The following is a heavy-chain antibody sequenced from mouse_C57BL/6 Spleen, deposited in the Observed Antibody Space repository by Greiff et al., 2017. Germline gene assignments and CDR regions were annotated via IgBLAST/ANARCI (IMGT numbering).Heavy chain of an antibody. V-gene: IGHV3-6*01. CDR1: GYSITSGYY. D-gene: IGHD2-3*01. J-gene: IGHJ4*01. CDR3: ARERGIYDWPFYYAMDY. CDR2: ISYDGSN. Sequence: EVHLVESGPGLVKPSQSLSLTCSVTGYSITSGYYWNWIRQFPGNKLEWMGYISYDGSNNYNPSLKNRISITSDTSKNQVFLKLNSVTTEDTATYYCARERGIYDWPFYYAMDYWGQGTSVTVSS.